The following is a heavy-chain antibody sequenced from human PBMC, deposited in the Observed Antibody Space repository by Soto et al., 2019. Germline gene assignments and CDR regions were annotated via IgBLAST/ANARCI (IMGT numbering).Heavy chain of an antibody. CDR1: GGTFSSYT. CDR3: GGAIVGIGGGAYNWFDP. V-gene: IGHV1-69*01. CDR2: IIVFFGTT. J-gene: IGHJ5*02. Sequence: QVQLVQSGAEVKKPGSSVKVSCKASGGTFSSYTISWVRQAPGQGLEWMGGIIVFFGTTNYAQKFQGRVTDTAEEAQGNGQMGVARLGSGGPGGYYWGGAIVGIGGGAYNWFDPWGQGTLVTVSS. D-gene: IGHD2-21*01.